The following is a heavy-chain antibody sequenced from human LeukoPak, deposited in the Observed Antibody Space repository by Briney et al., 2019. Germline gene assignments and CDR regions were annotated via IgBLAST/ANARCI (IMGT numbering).Heavy chain of an antibody. CDR3: ARGISSSYHRHFDY. D-gene: IGHD6-13*01. V-gene: IGHV3-48*03. CDR2: IRSIVTSI. Sequence: GGSLRLSCAASGFTFSSYEMNWVRQAPGKGLEWVSLIRSIVTSIDYVDSVKGRFTISRDSAKNSLYLQMDSLRAEDTAVYYCARGISSSYHRHFDYWGQGILVTVPS. J-gene: IGHJ4*02. CDR1: GFTFSSYE.